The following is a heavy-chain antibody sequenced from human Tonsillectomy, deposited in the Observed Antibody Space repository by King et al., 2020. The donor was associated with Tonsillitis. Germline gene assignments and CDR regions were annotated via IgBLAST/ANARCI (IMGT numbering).Heavy chain of an antibody. CDR2: VHYSGDT. Sequence: QLQESGPGLVKPSETLSLTCTVSGGSISSYYWTWIRQPPGKGLEWIGYVHYSGDTNYKSSLKSRATISVDTSKNQFSLNLRSVSAADTAVYYCARGFSGRYDPWGQGTLVTVSS. D-gene: IGHD1-26*01. CDR1: GGSISSYY. V-gene: IGHV4-59*08. J-gene: IGHJ5*02. CDR3: ARGFSGRYDP.